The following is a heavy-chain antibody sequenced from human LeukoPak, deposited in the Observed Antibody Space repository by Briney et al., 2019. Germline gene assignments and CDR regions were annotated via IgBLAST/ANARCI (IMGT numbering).Heavy chain of an antibody. D-gene: IGHD4-17*01. CDR2: IIPIFGTA. V-gene: IGHV1-69*05. CDR3: ASLTSGYGDFDY. CDR1: GGTFSSYA. J-gene: IGHJ4*02. Sequence: SVKVSCKASGGTFSSYANSWVRQAPGQGLEWMGRIIPIFGTANYAQKFQGRVTITTDESTSTAYMELSSLRSEDTAVYYCASLTSGYGDFDYWGQGTLVTVSS.